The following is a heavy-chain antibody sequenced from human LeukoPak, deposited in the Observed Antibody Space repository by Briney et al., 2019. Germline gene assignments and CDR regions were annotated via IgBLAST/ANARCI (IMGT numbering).Heavy chain of an antibody. CDR2: IYYSGST. CDR1: DDSISSYS. V-gene: IGHV4-59*01. CDR3: ARAKYGGSLCYFDY. D-gene: IGHD2-15*01. Sequence: SETLSLTCTVSDDSISSYSWSWIRQPPGRGLEWIGYIYYSGSTKYSPSLKSRVTISVDTSKNQFSLKLGSVTAADTAVYYCARAKYGGSLCYFDYWGQGNMVTVSS. J-gene: IGHJ4*02.